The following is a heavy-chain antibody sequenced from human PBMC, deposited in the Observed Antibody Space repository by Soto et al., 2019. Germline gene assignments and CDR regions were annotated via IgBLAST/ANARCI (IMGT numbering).Heavy chain of an antibody. CDR2: ITGNGGST. V-gene: IGHV3-23*01. Sequence: PWCSERHSFADAKCTFSGYPISCDHQSPGKGLTWVSVITGNGGSTYYADSVKGRFTISRDNSKNTLFLQMNSLIDEDTAVYYCARDLWGYCGTDCYPLDVWGQGTTVTVSS. J-gene: IGHJ6*02. CDR3: ARDLWGYCGTDCYPLDV. D-gene: IGHD2-21*02. CDR1: KCTFSGYP.